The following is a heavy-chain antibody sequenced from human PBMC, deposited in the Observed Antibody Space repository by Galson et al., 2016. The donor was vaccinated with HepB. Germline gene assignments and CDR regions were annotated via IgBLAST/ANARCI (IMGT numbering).Heavy chain of an antibody. CDR1: GFTFSSYA. CDR3: ARDDDYVWGTYRYTRTVPQYFFDY. J-gene: IGHJ4*02. V-gene: IGHV3-30-3*01. D-gene: IGHD3-16*02. Sequence: SLRLSCAASGFTFSSYAMHWVRQAPGKGLEWVAVISFDGSNNFYADSVKGRFTISRDNSKNTRYLQMNSLRAEDTAVYYCARDDDYVWGTYRYTRTVPQYFFDYWGQGTLVTVSS. CDR2: ISFDGSNN.